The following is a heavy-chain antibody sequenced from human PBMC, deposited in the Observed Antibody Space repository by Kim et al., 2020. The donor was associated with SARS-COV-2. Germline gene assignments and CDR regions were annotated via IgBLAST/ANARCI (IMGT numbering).Heavy chain of an antibody. CDR2: ISAYNGNT. V-gene: IGHV1-18*01. CDR1: GYTFTSYG. D-gene: IGHD2-2*01. Sequence: ASVKVSCKASGYTFTSYGISWVRQAPGQGLEWMGWISAYNGNTNYAQKLQGRVTMTTDTSTSTAYMELRSLRSDDTAVYYCARPDVDCSSTSCYALDYWGQGTLVTVSS. CDR3: ARPDVDCSSTSCYALDY. J-gene: IGHJ4*02.